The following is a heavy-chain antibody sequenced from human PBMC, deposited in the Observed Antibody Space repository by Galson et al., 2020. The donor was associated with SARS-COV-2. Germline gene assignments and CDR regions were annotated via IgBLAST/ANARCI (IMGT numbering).Heavy chain of an antibody. J-gene: IGHJ6*02. CDR2: INLSGRT. CDR3: ARGFDGLYDSSGFFGLGVFFYYGLDV. CDR1: GGSFSGYS. D-gene: IGHD3-22*01. Sequence: SQTFSLTCAVFGGSFSGYSWTWIRQPPGKGLEWIGEINLSGRTRYNPSLKSRVSMPVDTSKNQFSLRLSSVTAADTAVYYCARGFDGLYDSSGFFGLGVFFYYGLDVWGQGTTVSVSS. V-gene: IGHV4-34*01.